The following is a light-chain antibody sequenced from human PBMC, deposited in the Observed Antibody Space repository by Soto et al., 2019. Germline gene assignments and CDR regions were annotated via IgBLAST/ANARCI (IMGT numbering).Light chain of an antibody. CDR2: EVT. J-gene: IGLJ3*02. V-gene: IGLV2-8*01. CDR1: SSDVGTYNY. CDR3: SSYAGRNNFVV. Sequence: QSALTQPPSASVSLGQSVTISCNGSSSDVGTYNYFSWYQQYPGKAPKLMIYEVTKRPSGVPDRFSGSKSGNTACLTVSGLQADDEADYYCSSYAGRNNFVVFGGGTKLTVL.